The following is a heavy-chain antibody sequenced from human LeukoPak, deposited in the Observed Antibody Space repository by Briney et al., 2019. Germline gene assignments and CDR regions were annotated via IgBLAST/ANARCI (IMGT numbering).Heavy chain of an antibody. CDR3: ARQGYCSSTSCVDAFHI. D-gene: IGHD2-2*01. V-gene: IGHV3-23*01. Sequence: GGSLRLSCAASGFTFSSYAMSWVRKAPGKGLEWVSAISGSGGSTYYADSVKGRFTIPRDNSKNTLYLQMNSLRAEDTAVYYCARQGYCSSTSCVDAFHIWGQGTMVTVSS. J-gene: IGHJ3*02. CDR1: GFTFSSYA. CDR2: ISGSGGST.